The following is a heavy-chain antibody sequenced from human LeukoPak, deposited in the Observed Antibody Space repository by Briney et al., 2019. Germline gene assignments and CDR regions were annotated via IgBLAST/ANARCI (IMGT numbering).Heavy chain of an antibody. CDR1: GGSISSGGYY. D-gene: IGHD5-12*01. CDR3: ARGLSGYDWRSSYYFDY. Sequence: SQTLSLTCTVSGGSISSGGYYWSWIRQHPGKGLEWIGYIYYSGSTYYNPSLKSRVTISVDTSENQFSLKLSSVTAADTAVYYCARGLSGYDWRSSYYFDYWGQGTLVTVSS. V-gene: IGHV4-31*03. CDR2: IYYSGST. J-gene: IGHJ4*02.